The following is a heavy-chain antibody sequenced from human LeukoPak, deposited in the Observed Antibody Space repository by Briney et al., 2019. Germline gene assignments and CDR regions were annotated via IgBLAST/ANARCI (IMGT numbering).Heavy chain of an antibody. D-gene: IGHD2-8*01. Sequence: ASVKVSCKASAYTFTGYYLHWVRQAPGQGPEWVGWIDPNNGDTDYAQEFQGRVPMTRVRSISTAYMELSRLTSDDTAVYYCARRSRNGLDAFDIWGQGTMVTVSS. V-gene: IGHV1-2*02. J-gene: IGHJ3*02. CDR2: IDPNNGDT. CDR1: AYTFTGYY. CDR3: ARRSRNGLDAFDI.